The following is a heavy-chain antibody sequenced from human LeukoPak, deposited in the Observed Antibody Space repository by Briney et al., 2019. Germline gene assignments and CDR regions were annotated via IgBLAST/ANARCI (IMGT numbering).Heavy chain of an antibody. CDR2: IWADGAP. CDR3: ARHDDIAVFRNGLDV. V-gene: IGHV4-61*02. Sequence: SETLSLTCTVSGGSISSGNYYWNWIRQPAGKGLEWIGRIWADGAPSYRPSLKSRVTISVDTSKNQFSLRLSSVTAADTAVYYCARHDDIAVFRNGLDVWGQGTTVTVSS. CDR1: GGSISSGNYY. D-gene: IGHD6-19*01. J-gene: IGHJ6*02.